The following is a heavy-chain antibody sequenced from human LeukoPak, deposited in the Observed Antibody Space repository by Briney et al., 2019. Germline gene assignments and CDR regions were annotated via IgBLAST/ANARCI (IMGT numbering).Heavy chain of an antibody. V-gene: IGHV1-46*01. J-gene: IGHJ4*02. CDR3: AREVVAGTEY. CDR1: GGTFSSYA. D-gene: IGHD6-19*01. Sequence: ASVKVSCKASGGTFSSYAISWVRQAPGQGLEWMGIINPSGGSTSYAQKFQGRVTMTRDTSTSTVYMELSSLRSEDTAVYYCAREVVAGTEYWGQGTLVTVSS. CDR2: INPSGGST.